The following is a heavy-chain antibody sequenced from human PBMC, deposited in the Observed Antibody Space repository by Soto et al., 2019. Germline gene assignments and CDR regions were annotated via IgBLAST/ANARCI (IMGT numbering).Heavy chain of an antibody. CDR1: GYTFSNYA. J-gene: IGHJ6*02. D-gene: IGHD6-13*01. CDR3: ASQPQQPTGPYYYYSGMDV. Sequence: QVQLVQSGAEVKKPGASVKVSCKASGYTFSNYAVTWVRQAPGQGLEWLGWISAYNGNTHYAQKVQGRVTMTTDTSTSTAEMELCTPTSDDTAVYYGASQPQQPTGPYYYYSGMDVWGQGTTVTVSS. CDR2: ISAYNGNT. V-gene: IGHV1-18*04.